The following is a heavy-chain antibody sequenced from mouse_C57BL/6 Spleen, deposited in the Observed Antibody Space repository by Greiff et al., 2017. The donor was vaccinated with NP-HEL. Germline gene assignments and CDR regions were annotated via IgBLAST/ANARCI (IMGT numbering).Heavy chain of an antibody. Sequence: EVQVVESGAELVKPGASVKLSCTASGFNIKDTYMHWVKQRPEQGLEWIGRIDPANGNTKYDPKFQGKATITADTSSNTAYLQLSSLTSEDTAVYYCARGAGFYAMDYWGQGTSVTVSS. J-gene: IGHJ4*01. V-gene: IGHV14-3*02. CDR3: ARGAGFYAMDY. CDR1: GFNIKDTY. D-gene: IGHD2-2*01. CDR2: IDPANGNT.